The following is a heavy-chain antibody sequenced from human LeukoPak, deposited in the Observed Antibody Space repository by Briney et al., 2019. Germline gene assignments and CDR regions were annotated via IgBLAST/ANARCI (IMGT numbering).Heavy chain of an antibody. V-gene: IGHV1-18*01. CDR3: ARGANYYGTSGSFDY. CDR2: ISPYNGKT. Sequence: ASVKVSCKTSGYAFTSYGISWVRQAPGRGLEWMGWISPYNGKTNYAQNFQGRVTMTTDTSTSAAYMELRTLRSGDAAVYYCARGANYYGTSGSFDYWGQGTLVTVSS. J-gene: IGHJ4*02. D-gene: IGHD3-22*01. CDR1: GYAFTSYG.